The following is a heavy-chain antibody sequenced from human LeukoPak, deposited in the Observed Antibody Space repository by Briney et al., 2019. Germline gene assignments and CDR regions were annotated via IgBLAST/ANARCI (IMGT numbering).Heavy chain of an antibody. CDR2: INPNSGGT. V-gene: IGHV1-2*02. J-gene: IGHJ3*02. CDR3: ARADGITMIGDAFDI. Sequence: GASVKVSCKASGYTFTGYYMHWVRQAPGQGLEWMGWINPNSGGTNYAQKFQGRVTMTRDTSISTAYMELSRLRSDDTAVYYCARADGITMIGDAFDIWGQGTMVTVSS. CDR1: GYTFTGYY. D-gene: IGHD3-22*01.